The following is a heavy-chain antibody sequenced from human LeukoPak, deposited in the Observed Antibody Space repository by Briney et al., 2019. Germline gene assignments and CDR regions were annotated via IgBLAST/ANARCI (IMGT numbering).Heavy chain of an antibody. CDR1: GGTFSSYA. V-gene: IGHV1-69*13. CDR3: ARDPAYCGGDCSDD. Sequence: GASVKVSCKASGGTFSSYATSWVRQAPGQGLEWMGGIIPIFGTANYAQKFQGRVTITADESTSTAYMELSSLRSEDTAVYYCARDPAYCGGDCSDDWGQGTLVTVSS. D-gene: IGHD2-21*02. CDR2: IIPIFGTA. J-gene: IGHJ4*02.